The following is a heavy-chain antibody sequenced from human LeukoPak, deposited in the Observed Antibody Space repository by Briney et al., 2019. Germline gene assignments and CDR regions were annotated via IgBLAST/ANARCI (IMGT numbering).Heavy chain of an antibody. Sequence: NSSETLSLTCTVSGGSISSYYWSWIRQPPGKGLEWIGYIYYSGSTNYNPSLESRVTISVDTSKNQFSLKLSSVTAADTAVYYCARGVRGVLGSNNWFDPGGKGPLVTVSS. D-gene: IGHD2-8*01. CDR2: IYYSGST. CDR1: GGSISSYY. V-gene: IGHV4-59*01. J-gene: IGHJ5*02. CDR3: ARGVRGVLGSNNWFDP.